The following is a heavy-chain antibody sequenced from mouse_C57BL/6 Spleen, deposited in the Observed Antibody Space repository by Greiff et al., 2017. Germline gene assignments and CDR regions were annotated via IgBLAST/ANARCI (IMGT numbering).Heavy chain of an antibody. CDR1: GYAFSSYW. CDR3: ARLGDDYRYYAMDY. Sequence: VQLQESGAELVKPGASVKISCKASGYAFSSYWMNWVKQRPGQGLEWIGQIYPGDGDTNYNGKFKGKATLTADKSSSTAYMQLSSLTSEDSAVYFCARLGDDYRYYAMDYWGQGTSVTVSS. CDR2: IYPGDGDT. J-gene: IGHJ4*01. D-gene: IGHD2-4*01. V-gene: IGHV1-80*01.